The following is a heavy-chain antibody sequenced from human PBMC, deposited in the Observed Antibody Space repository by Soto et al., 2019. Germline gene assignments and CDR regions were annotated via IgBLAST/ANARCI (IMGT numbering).Heavy chain of an antibody. CDR3: SIGSWSAETFDV. CDR2: IIPILPVT. CDR1: GGTFNTYT. J-gene: IGHJ3*01. Sequence: QVHLIQSGAEVKKPGSSVKVSCKAAGGTFNTYTLFWVRQAPGHGPEWMGRIIPILPVTNSAQKFQGRLTLTAHKSTGTAFMELTSLTSDDTAVYYCSIGSWSAETFDVWGQGTMVTVSS. V-gene: IGHV1-69*02. D-gene: IGHD2-2*01.